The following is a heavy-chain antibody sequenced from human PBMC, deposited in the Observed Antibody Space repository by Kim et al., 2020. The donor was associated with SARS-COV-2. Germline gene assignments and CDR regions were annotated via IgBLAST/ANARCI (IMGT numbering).Heavy chain of an antibody. CDR2: INHSGST. Sequence: SETLSLTCAVYGGSFSGYYWSWIRQPPGKGLEWIGEINHSGSTNYNPSLKSRVTISVDTSKNQFSLKLSSVTAADTAVYYCARGYGDYGWGVYGMDVWGQGTTVTVSS. J-gene: IGHJ6*02. CDR1: GGSFSGYY. CDR3: ARGYGDYGWGVYGMDV. D-gene: IGHD4-17*01. V-gene: IGHV4-34*01.